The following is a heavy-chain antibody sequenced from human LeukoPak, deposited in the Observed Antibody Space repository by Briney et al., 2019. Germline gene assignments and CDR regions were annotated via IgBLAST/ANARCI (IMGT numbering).Heavy chain of an antibody. CDR3: ARIMATIKFFDY. J-gene: IGHJ4*02. CDR1: DASFSGYY. CDR2: IYYSGST. Sequence: PSETLSLTCAIYDASFSGYYWGWIRQPPGKGLEWIGSIYYSGSTYYNPSLKSRVTISVDTSKNQFSLKLSSVTAADTAVYYCARIMATIKFFDYWGQGTLVTVSS. V-gene: IGHV4-39*01. D-gene: IGHD5-24*01.